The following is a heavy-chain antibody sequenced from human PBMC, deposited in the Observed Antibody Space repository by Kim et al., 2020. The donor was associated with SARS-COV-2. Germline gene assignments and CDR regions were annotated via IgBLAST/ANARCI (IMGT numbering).Heavy chain of an antibody. V-gene: IGHV1-69*13. D-gene: IGHD4-17*01. CDR1: GGTFSSYA. CDR3: AREPVSMTTVTNSGTFDY. Sequence: SVKVSCKASGGTFSSYAISWVRQAPGQGLEWMGGIIPIFGTANYAQKFQGRVTITADESTSTAYMELSSLRSEDTAVYYCAREPVSMTTVTNSGTFDYWGQGTLVTVSS. CDR2: IIPIFGTA. J-gene: IGHJ4*02.